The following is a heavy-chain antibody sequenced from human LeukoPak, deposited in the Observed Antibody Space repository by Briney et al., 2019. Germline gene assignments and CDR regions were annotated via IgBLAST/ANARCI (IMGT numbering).Heavy chain of an antibody. D-gene: IGHD2-2*01. CDR3: ARSDRLPAPFDY. CDR2: INPNSGGT. CDR1: GYTFTGYY. J-gene: IGHJ4*02. V-gene: IGHV1-2*04. Sequence: ASVKVSCKASGYTFTGYYMHWVRQAPGQGLEWMGWINPNSGGTNYAQKFQGWVTMTRDTSISTAYMDLSRLRSDDAAVYYCARSDRLPAPFDYWGQGTLVTVSS.